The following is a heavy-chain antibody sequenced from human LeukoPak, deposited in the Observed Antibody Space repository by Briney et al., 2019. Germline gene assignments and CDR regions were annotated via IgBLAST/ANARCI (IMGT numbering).Heavy chain of an antibody. D-gene: IGHD6-19*01. CDR3: ASLRNLESLHSSGGKGFDY. J-gene: IGHJ4*02. CDR1: GGSFSGYY. CDR2: INHSGST. Sequence: SETLSLTCAVYGGSFSGYYWSWIRQPPGKGLEWIGEINHSGSTNYNPSLKSRVTISVDTSKNQFSLKLSSVTAADTAVYYCASLRNLESLHSSGGKGFDYWGQGTLVTVSS. V-gene: IGHV4-34*01.